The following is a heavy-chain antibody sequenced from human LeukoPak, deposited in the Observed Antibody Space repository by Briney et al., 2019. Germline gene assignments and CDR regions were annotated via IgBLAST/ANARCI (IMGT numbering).Heavy chain of an antibody. CDR1: GFTFSSFD. Sequence: GGSLRLSCAASGFTFSSFDMHWVRQPTGQGLEWVSTIGTASGTYYPGSVEGRFTLSRDNAKNSLYLQMNSLTAGDTAVYYCARGPPRGKYYYIDVWGKGTTVTVSS. CDR3: ARGPPRGKYYYIDV. J-gene: IGHJ6*03. V-gene: IGHV3-13*01. D-gene: IGHD1-1*01. CDR2: IGTASGT.